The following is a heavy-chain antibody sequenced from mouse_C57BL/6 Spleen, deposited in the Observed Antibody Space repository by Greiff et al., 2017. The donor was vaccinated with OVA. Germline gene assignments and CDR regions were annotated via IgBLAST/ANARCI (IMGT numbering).Heavy chain of an antibody. D-gene: IGHD4-1*01. Sequence: QVQLQQSGAELARPGASVKLSCKASGYTFTSYGISWVKQRTGQGLEWIGEIYPRSGNTYYNEKFKGKATLTADKSSSTAYMELRSLTSEDSAVYFCARANWDPYWYFDVWGTGTTVTVSS. CDR1: GYTFTSYG. CDR2: IYPRSGNT. J-gene: IGHJ1*03. CDR3: ARANWDPYWYFDV. V-gene: IGHV1-81*01.